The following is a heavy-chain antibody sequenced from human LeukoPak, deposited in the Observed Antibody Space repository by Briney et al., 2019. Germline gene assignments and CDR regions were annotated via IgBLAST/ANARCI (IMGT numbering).Heavy chain of an antibody. CDR3: ARSWYEGFVNDY. CDR2: IKQDGSEK. Sequence: GGSLRLSCAASGFTFSSYGMSWVGQAPGKGLEGGANIKQDGSEKYYVDSVKGRFTISRDNAKNSLYLQMNSLRAEDTAVYYCARSWYEGFVNDYWGQGTLVTVSS. CDR1: GFTFSSYG. D-gene: IGHD6-13*01. J-gene: IGHJ4*02. V-gene: IGHV3-7*01.